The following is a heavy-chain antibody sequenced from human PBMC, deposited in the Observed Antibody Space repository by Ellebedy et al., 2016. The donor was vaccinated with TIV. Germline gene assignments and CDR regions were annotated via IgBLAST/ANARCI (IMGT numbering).Heavy chain of an antibody. D-gene: IGHD3-10*01. CDR1: GFTFSSYA. J-gene: IGHJ6*04. Sequence: PGGSLRLSCSASGFTFSSYAMHRVRQAPGKGLEYVSAISSNGGSTYYADSVKGRFTISRDNSKHTLYLQMSSLRAEDTAVYYCVKGGSGSYHYYYGMDVWGEGTTVTVSS. V-gene: IGHV3-64D*06. CDR2: ISSNGGST. CDR3: VKGGSGSYHYYYGMDV.